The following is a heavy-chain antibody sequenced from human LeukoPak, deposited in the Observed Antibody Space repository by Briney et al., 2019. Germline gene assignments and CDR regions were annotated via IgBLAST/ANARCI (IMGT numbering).Heavy chain of an antibody. D-gene: IGHD5-18*01. CDR3: ARASIRHSRDTSMVSSFGGFDY. Sequence: PGGSLRLSCAASGFTVSSNYMSWVRQAPGKGLEWVSVIYSGGSTYYADSVKGRFTIPRDNSKNTLYLQMNSLRAEATAVYYCARASIRHSRDTSMVSSFGGFDYWGQGTLVTVSS. V-gene: IGHV3-53*01. J-gene: IGHJ4*02. CDR1: GFTVSSNY. CDR2: IYSGGST.